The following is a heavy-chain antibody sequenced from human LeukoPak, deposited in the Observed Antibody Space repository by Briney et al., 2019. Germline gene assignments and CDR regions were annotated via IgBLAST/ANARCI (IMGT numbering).Heavy chain of an antibody. CDR1: GFTFSSYG. Sequence: PGRSLRLSCAASGFTFSSYGMHWVRQAPGKGLEWVAVIWYDGSNKYSADSVKGRFTISRDNSKNTLYLQMNSLRAEDTAVYYCTKGTPGIAAAGTGYFQHWGQGTLVTVSS. CDR3: TKGTPGIAAAGTGYFQH. J-gene: IGHJ1*01. D-gene: IGHD6-13*01. CDR2: IWYDGSNK. V-gene: IGHV3-33*06.